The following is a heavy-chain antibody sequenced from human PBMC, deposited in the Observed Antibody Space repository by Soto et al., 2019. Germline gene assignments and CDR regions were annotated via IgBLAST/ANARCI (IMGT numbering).Heavy chain of an antibody. CDR1: XXRFXSYX. CDR3: SSNPFPTGCAYGMDV. CDR2: IIPIFGTA. Sequence: SVKVSCKASXXRFXSYXRXXVXXXXXHVLEWLGGIIPIFGTANYAQKFQVRVTITADESTSTAYMELSSLRSEDTAVYYFSSNPFPTGCAYGMDVWGQGTT. V-gene: IGHV1-69*13. J-gene: IGHJ6*02.